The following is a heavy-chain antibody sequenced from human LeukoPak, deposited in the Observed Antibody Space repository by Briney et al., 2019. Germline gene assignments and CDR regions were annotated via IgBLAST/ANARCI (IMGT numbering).Heavy chain of an antibody. CDR1: GDSISSSRSY. J-gene: IGHJ4*02. CDR2: IYYSGST. CDR3: ARDSYYDILTGYYTSFDY. V-gene: IGHV4-39*02. D-gene: IGHD3-9*01. Sequence: SETLSLTCTVSGDSISSSRSYWGWIRQPPGKGLEWIGSIYYSGSTYYSTSLKSRVTISVDTSKNQFSLNLNSVTAADTAVYYCARDSYYDILTGYYTSFDYWGQGTLVTVSS.